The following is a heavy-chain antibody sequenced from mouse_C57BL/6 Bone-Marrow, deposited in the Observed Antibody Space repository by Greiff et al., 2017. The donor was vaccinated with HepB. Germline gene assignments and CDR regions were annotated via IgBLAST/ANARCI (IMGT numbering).Heavy chain of an antibody. CDR2: INPSNGGT. V-gene: IGHV1-53*01. CDR1: GYTFTSYW. D-gene: IGHD1-1*01. CDR3: ARRGRLLRGPFDV. Sequence: VQLQQPGTELVKPGASVKLSCKASGYTFTSYWLHWVKQRPGQGLEWIGNINPSNGGTNYNEKFKSKATLTVDKSSSTAYMLLSSLTSEDSAVYYCARRGRLLRGPFDVWGTGTTVTVSA. J-gene: IGHJ1*03.